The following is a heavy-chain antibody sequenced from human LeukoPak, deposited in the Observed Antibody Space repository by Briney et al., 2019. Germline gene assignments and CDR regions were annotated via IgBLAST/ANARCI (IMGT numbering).Heavy chain of an antibody. CDR1: GYSISSGYY. V-gene: IGHV4-38-2*02. Sequence: SETLSLTCAVSGYSISSGYYWGWIRQPPGKGLEWIGSIYHSGSTYYNPSLKSRVTISVDTSKNQFSLKLSSVTAADTAVYYCARDGRYYYDSSGSSPFDYWGQGTLVTVPS. J-gene: IGHJ4*02. CDR2: IYHSGST. D-gene: IGHD3-22*01. CDR3: ARDGRYYYDSSGSSPFDY.